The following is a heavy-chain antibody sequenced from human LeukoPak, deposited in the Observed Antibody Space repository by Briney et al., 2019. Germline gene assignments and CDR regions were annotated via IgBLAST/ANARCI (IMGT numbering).Heavy chain of an antibody. V-gene: IGHV4-34*01. CDR2: INHSGST. CDR3: AREGSYGSGSYYNLWFDR. CDR1: GGSFSGYY. J-gene: IGHJ5*02. Sequence: PSQTLSLTCAVYGGSFSGYYWSWISQPPGNGLEWIGEINHSGSTNYNPSLKSRVTISVVTSKNQFSLKLSAVTAADTAVYYYAREGSYGSGSYYNLWFDRWGQGTLVTVSS. D-gene: IGHD3-10*01.